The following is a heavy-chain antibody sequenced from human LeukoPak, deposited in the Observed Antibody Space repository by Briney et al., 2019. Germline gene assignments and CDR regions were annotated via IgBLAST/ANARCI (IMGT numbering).Heavy chain of an antibody. CDR2: IKQDGSEK. CDR1: GFTFSSYW. J-gene: IGHJ4*02. CDR3: ARDGLYCTNGVCYFDY. V-gene: IGHV3-7*01. Sequence: GGSLRLSCAASGFTFSSYWMSWVRQAPGKGLEWVANIKQDGSEKYDVDSVKGRFTISRDNAKNSLYLQMNSLRAEDTAVYYCARDGLYCTNGVCYFDYWGQGTLVTVSS. D-gene: IGHD2-8*01.